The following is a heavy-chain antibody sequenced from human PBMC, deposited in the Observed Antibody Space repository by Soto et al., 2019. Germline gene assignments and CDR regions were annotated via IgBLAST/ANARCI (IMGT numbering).Heavy chain of an antibody. CDR3: ARVRVTIFGVVIHYNNWFDP. Sequence: ASVKVSCKASGYTFTSYGISCVRQAPGQGLEWMGWISAYNGNTNYAQKLQGRVTMTTDTSTSTAYMELRSLRSDDTAVYYCARVRVTIFGVVIHYNNWFDPWGQGTLVTVSS. J-gene: IGHJ5*02. D-gene: IGHD3-3*01. CDR1: GYTFTSYG. CDR2: ISAYNGNT. V-gene: IGHV1-18*01.